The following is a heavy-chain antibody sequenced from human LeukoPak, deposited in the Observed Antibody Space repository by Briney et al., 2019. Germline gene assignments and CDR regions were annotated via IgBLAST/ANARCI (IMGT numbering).Heavy chain of an antibody. CDR1: GGSISSGGYY. Sequence: SETLSLTCTVSGGSISSGGYYWSWIRQRPGKGLEWIGYIYYSGSTYYNPSLKSRVTISVDTSKNQFSLKLSSVTAADTAVYYCARDTAAAAFDPWGQGTLVTVSS. CDR3: ARDTAAAAFDP. D-gene: IGHD6-13*01. V-gene: IGHV4-31*03. J-gene: IGHJ5*02. CDR2: IYYSGST.